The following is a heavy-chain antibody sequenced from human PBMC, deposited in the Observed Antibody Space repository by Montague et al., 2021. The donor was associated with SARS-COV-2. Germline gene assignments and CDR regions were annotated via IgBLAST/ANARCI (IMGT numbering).Heavy chain of an antibody. Sequence: SETLSLTCGVSGDSISGYYWSWSRHSPGKGLEWMWFVHYTWCTDYNPSLNNRGTVSLDMPRYNFSLRLRSLTAAAAAVDYCSCVRNICWISNCVTYFDFWGQGTLVTVSS. V-gene: IGHV4-59*01. D-gene: IGHD1-1*01. CDR2: VHYTWCT. CDR3: SCVRNICWISNCVTYFDF. J-gene: IGHJ4*02. CDR1: GDSISGYY.